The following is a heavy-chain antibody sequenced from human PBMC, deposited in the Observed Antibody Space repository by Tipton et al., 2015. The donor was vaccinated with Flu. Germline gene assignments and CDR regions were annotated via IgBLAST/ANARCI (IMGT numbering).Heavy chain of an antibody. Sequence: TLSLTCSISADSISSDYYWGWIRQPPGKGLEWIGNIFRTGTTYRNPSLKSRVTISIDRSKNQFSLNLFSVTAADTAVYYCARDDYDVLTGNEFDCWGQGTLVTVSS. CDR2: IFRTGTT. J-gene: IGHJ4*02. V-gene: IGHV4-38-2*02. CDR1: ADSISSDYY. CDR3: ARDDYDVLTGNEFDC. D-gene: IGHD3-9*01.